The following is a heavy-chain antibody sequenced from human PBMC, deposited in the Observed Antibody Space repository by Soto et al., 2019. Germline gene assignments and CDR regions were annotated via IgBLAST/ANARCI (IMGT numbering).Heavy chain of an antibody. V-gene: IGHV3-23*01. J-gene: IGHJ3*02. CDR1: GFTFSSYA. D-gene: IGHD3-22*01. CDR2: ISGSGGST. CDR3: AKDSSGYYYGPFGAFDI. Sequence: PGGSLRLSCAASGFTFSSYAMSWVRQAPGKGLEWVSAISGSGGSTYYADSVKGRFTISRDNSKNTLYLQMNSLRAEDTAVYYCAKDSSGYYYGPFGAFDIWGQGTMVTVSS.